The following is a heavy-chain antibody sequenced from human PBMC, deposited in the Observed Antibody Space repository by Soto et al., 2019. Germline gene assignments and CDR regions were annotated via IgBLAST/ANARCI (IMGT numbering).Heavy chain of an antibody. CDR2: INHSGST. CDR3: ARFDSYYYYYMDV. Sequence: PSETLSLTCAVYGGSFSGYYWSWIRQPPGKGLEWIGEINHSGSTNYNPSLKSRVTISVDTSKNQFSLKLSSVTAADTAVYYCARFDSYYYYYMDVWGKGTTVTVSS. J-gene: IGHJ6*03. D-gene: IGHD2-21*01. V-gene: IGHV4-34*01. CDR1: GGSFSGYY.